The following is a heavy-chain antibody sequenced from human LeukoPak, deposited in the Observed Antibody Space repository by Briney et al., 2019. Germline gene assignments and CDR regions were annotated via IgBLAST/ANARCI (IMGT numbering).Heavy chain of an antibody. CDR1: GYTFTDYY. J-gene: IGHJ3*02. Sequence: ASVKVSCKASGYTFTDYYMHWVRQAPGQGLEWMGWINPSIGGTNYVQKFQGRVTMTRDTSISTAYMELSRLRSDDTAVYYCARAGIWDYSDTSGYHNGAFDIWGQGTMVTVSS. V-gene: IGHV1-2*02. CDR2: INPSIGGT. CDR3: ARAGIWDYSDTSGYHNGAFDI. D-gene: IGHD3-22*01.